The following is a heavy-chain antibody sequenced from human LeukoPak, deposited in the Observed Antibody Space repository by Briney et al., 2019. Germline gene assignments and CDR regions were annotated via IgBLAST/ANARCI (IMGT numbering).Heavy chain of an antibody. V-gene: IGHV1-2*02. CDR3: ASRHCSSTSCYGAFDI. J-gene: IGHJ3*02. CDR2: INPNSGGT. Sequence: ASVKVSCKASGYTFTGYYMHWVRQAPGQGLEWMGWINPNSGGTNYAQKFQGRVTMTRDTSISTAYMELSRLRSDDTAVYYCASRHCSSTSCYGAFDIWGQGTMVTVSS. D-gene: IGHD2-2*01. CDR1: GYTFTGYY.